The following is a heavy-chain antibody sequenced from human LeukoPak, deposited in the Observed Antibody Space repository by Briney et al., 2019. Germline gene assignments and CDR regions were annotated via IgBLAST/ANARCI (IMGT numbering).Heavy chain of an antibody. D-gene: IGHD6-6*01. CDR2: IWYDGSNK. CDR3: ASQRRDSNSSPFRYHFDY. J-gene: IGHJ4*02. Sequence: GGSLRLSCAASGFTFSSYGMHWVRQAPGKGLEWVTVIWYDGSNKYYADSVKGRFTISRDNSKNTLYLQMNSLRPEDTAVYYCASQRRDSNSSPFRYHFDYWGQGSLVTVSS. V-gene: IGHV3-33*01. CDR1: GFTFSSYG.